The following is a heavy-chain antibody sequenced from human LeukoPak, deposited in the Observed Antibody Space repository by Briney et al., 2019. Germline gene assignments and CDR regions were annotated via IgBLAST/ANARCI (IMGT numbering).Heavy chain of an antibody. CDR1: GGSFSGYY. Sequence: SETLSLTCAVYGGSFSGYYWSWIRQPPGKGLEWIGEINHSGSTNYNPSLKSRVTISVDTSKNQFSLKLSSVTAADTAVYYCARGPPYYDFWSGCYWAFDIWGQGTMVTVSS. CDR3: ARGPPYYDFWSGCYWAFDI. V-gene: IGHV4-34*01. CDR2: INHSGST. D-gene: IGHD3-3*01. J-gene: IGHJ3*02.